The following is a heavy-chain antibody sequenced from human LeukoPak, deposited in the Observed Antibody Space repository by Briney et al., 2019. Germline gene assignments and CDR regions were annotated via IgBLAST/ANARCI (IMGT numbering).Heavy chain of an antibody. D-gene: IGHD2-2*02. Sequence: PSETLSLTCTVSGGSISSGGYYWSWIRQHPGKGLEWIGYIYYSGSTYYNPSLKSRVTISVDTSKNQFSLKLTSVTATDTALYYCARQRDTASVGAFDTWGQGTMVIVSP. J-gene: IGHJ3*02. CDR3: ARQRDTASVGAFDT. V-gene: IGHV4-31*03. CDR2: IYYSGST. CDR1: GGSISSGGYY.